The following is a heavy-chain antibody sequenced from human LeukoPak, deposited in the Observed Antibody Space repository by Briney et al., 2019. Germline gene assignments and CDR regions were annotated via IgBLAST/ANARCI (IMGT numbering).Heavy chain of an antibody. J-gene: IGHJ4*02. Sequence: SETLSLTCAVYGGSFSGYYWSWIRQPPGKGLEWIGEINHSGSTNYNPSLKSRVTISVDTSKNQFSLKLSSVTAADTAVYYCERVWGYSYATHIDYWGQGTLVTVSS. D-gene: IGHD5-18*01. CDR3: ERVWGYSYATHIDY. CDR2: INHSGST. V-gene: IGHV4-34*01. CDR1: GGSFSGYY.